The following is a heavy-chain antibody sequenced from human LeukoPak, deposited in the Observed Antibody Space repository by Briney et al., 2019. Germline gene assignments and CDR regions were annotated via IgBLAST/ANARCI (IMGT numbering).Heavy chain of an antibody. CDR1: GFTFSSYG. Sequence: HPGGSLRLSCAASGFTFSSYGMHWVRQAPGKGLEWVAVIWYDGSNKYYADSVKGRFTISRDNSKNTLYLQMNSLRAEDTAVYYCARMTARDDAFDIWGQGTMVTVSS. V-gene: IGHV3-33*01. CDR2: IWYDGSNK. J-gene: IGHJ3*02. CDR3: ARMTARDDAFDI. D-gene: IGHD5-18*01.